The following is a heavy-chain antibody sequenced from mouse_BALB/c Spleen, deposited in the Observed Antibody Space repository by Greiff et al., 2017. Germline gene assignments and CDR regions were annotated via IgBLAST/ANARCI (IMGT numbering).Heavy chain of an antibody. J-gene: IGHJ2*01. CDR1: GFTFSSFG. CDR3: ARSGYDVGYYFDY. Sequence: EVQRVESGGGLVQPGGSRKLSCAASGFTFSSFGMHWVRQAPEKGLEWVAYISSGSSTIYYADTVKGRFTISRDNPKNTLFLQMTSLRSEDTAMYYCARSGYDVGYYFDYWGQGTTLTVSS. V-gene: IGHV5-17*02. CDR2: ISSGSSTI. D-gene: IGHD2-14*01.